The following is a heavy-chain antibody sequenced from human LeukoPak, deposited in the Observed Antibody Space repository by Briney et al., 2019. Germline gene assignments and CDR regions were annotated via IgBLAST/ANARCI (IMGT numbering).Heavy chain of an antibody. Sequence: GGSLRLSCAASGFTFSSYGMSWVRQAPGKGLEWVSAIGGRDGSTYYADSVKGRFTISRDNSKNTLYVQMNSLRAEDTAVYYCAKEDEWELLDYWGQGTLVTVSS. D-gene: IGHD1-26*01. CDR1: GFTFSSYG. V-gene: IGHV3-23*01. CDR2: IGGRDGST. CDR3: AKEDEWELLDY. J-gene: IGHJ4*02.